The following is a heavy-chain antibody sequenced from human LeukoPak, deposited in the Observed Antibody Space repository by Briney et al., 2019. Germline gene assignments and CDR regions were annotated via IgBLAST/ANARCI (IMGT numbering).Heavy chain of an antibody. Sequence: GESLKISCKGSGYSFTTYWIGWVRQMPGKGLEWMGIIYPDDSDTRYNPSFQGQVTISADKSISTAYLQWSSLKASDTAMYYCGRLSTVVNNGDYWGQGTLVTVSS. CDR1: GYSFTTYW. J-gene: IGHJ4*02. D-gene: IGHD4-23*01. CDR2: IYPDDSDT. CDR3: GRLSTVVNNGDY. V-gene: IGHV5-51*01.